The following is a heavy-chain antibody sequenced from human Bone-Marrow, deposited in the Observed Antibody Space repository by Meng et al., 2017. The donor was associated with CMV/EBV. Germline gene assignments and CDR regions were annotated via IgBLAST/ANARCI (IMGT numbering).Heavy chain of an antibody. CDR3: ARVGGRRFGELPIDY. Sequence: GESLKISCAASGFTFSNYWMHWVRQAPGKGLVWVSRINSDGSSTSYADSVKGRFTISRDNAKNTLYVQMKSLRVEDTAVYYCARVGGRRFGELPIDYWGQGTLVTVSS. D-gene: IGHD3-10*01. J-gene: IGHJ4*02. CDR2: INSDGSST. CDR1: GFTFSNYW. V-gene: IGHV3-74*01.